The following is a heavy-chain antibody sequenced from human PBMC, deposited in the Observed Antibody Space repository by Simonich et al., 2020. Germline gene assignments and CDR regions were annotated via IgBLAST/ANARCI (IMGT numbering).Heavy chain of an antibody. J-gene: IGHJ4*02. V-gene: IGHV3-21*01. CDR2: INRSNIDI. CDR1: GFTFSSYS. Sequence: EVQLVESGGGLVKHGGSLRLSCAASGFTFSSYSMNGVRQDPGKVLEVNSAINRSNIDIYYADSVNCRFTISRDNAKNSLYLQMNSLRAEDTAVYYCARDAAGDYWGQGTLVTVYS. CDR3: ARDAAGDY. D-gene: IGHD6-13*01.